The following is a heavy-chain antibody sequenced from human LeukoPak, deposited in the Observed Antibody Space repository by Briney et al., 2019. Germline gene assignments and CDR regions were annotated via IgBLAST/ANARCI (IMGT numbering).Heavy chain of an antibody. D-gene: IGHD2-15*01. V-gene: IGHV1-69*04. Sequence: GASVKVSCKASGGTFSSYAISWVRQAPGQGLEWMGRIIPILGIANYAQKFQGRVTITADKSTSTAYMELSSLRSEDTAVYYCARDVYCSGGSCYSGFDYWGQGTLVTVSS. CDR1: GGTFSSYA. J-gene: IGHJ4*02. CDR2: IIPILGIA. CDR3: ARDVYCSGGSCYSGFDY.